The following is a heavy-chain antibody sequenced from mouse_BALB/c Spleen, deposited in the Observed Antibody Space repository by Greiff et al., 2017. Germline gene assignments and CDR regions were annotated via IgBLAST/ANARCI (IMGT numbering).Heavy chain of an antibody. CDR2: INPSNGRT. CDR3: ARWGGNYPFAY. D-gene: IGHD2-1*01. J-gene: IGHJ3*01. CDR1: GYTFTGYW. Sequence: QVQLQQPGAELVKPGASVKLSCKASGYTFTGYWMHWVKQRPGQGLEWIGEINPSNGRTNYNEKFKSKATLTVDKSSSTAYMQLSSLTSEDSAVYYCARWGGNYPFAYWGQGTLVTVSA. V-gene: IGHV1S81*02.